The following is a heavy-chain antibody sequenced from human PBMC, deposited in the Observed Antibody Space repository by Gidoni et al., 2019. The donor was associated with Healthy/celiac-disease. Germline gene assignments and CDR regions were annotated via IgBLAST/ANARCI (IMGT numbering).Heavy chain of an antibody. Sequence: VQLQESGPGLVKPSETLSPTCTVSGGSISSYYWSWIRQPPGKGLEWIGYIYYSGSTNYNPSLKSRVTISVDTSKNQFSLKLSSVTAADTAVYYCARMVQGVYGFDYWGQGTLVTVSS. D-gene: IGHD3-10*01. CDR1: GGSISSYY. CDR2: IYYSGST. V-gene: IGHV4-59*01. J-gene: IGHJ4*02. CDR3: ARMVQGVYGFDY.